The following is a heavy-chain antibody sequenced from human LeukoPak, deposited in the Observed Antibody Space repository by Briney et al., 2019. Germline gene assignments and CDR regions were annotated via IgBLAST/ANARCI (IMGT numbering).Heavy chain of an antibody. D-gene: IGHD3-22*01. V-gene: IGHV4-34*01. CDR1: GGSFSGYY. CDR2: INHSGST. CDR3: ARGPARIGRVYYI. J-gene: IGHJ4*02. Sequence: SETLSLTCAVYGGSFSGYYWSWIRQPPGKGLEWIGEINHSGSTNYNPSLKSRVTISVDTSKNQFSLKLSSVTAADTAVYYCARGPARIGRVYYIWDQGTLVTVSS.